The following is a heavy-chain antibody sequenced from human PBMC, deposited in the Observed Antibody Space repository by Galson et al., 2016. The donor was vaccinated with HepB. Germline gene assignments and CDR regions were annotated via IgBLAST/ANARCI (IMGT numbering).Heavy chain of an antibody. CDR1: TFTFGNYW. CDR2: IRQDRSEK. Sequence: SLRLSCAASTFTFGNYWMSWVRQAPGTGLEWVADIRQDRSEKYYVDSVKGRFTISRDNALNSLFLQMNSLRVEDTAVDYCGREGGGDPIAFDFWGQGTMVTVSS. CDR3: GREGGGDPIAFDF. V-gene: IGHV3-7*03. J-gene: IGHJ3*01. D-gene: IGHD2-21*01.